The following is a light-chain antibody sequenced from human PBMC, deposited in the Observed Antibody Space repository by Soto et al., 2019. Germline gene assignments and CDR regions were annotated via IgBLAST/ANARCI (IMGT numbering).Light chain of an antibody. Sequence: DIHMTQSPSSLSASLLYIVTITCRASQSISNYLNWYQQKPGGPPRLLIYGASTLHDGVPSRFSGSGSGADFTLTISGLQPEDFASYHCQQTYSDISFGGGTKVDIK. CDR3: QQTYSDIS. J-gene: IGKJ4*01. CDR2: GAS. V-gene: IGKV1-39*01. CDR1: QSISNY.